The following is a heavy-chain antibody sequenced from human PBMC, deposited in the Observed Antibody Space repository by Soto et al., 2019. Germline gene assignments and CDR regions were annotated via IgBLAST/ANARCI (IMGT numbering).Heavy chain of an antibody. CDR1: GFTLSGYT. V-gene: IGHV3-30-3*01. CDR3: ARDGVGGALDY. D-gene: IGHD3-16*01. J-gene: IGHJ4*02. CDR2: ISYDGSNK. Sequence: QVQLVESGGGVVQPGRSLRLSCAASGFTLSGYTMDWVRHAPGKGLEWVAVISYDGSNKYYADSVKGRFTISRDNSKNTLYLQMNSLRPEDTAVYYCARDGVGGALDYWGQGTLVTVSS.